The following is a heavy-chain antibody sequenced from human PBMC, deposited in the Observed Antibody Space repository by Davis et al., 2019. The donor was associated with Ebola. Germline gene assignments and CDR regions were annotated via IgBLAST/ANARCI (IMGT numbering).Heavy chain of an antibody. CDR3: ARFGSAWGRSY. CDR1: GFSFSYDW. Sequence: GESLKISCVASGFSFSYDWVHWVRQPPGKGLEWVARINTDGSFTGYVESVKGRFTIYRDNAKNTLYLQMNSLRVEDTAVYFCARFGSAWGRSYWGQGTLVTVSS. D-gene: IGHD6-19*01. J-gene: IGHJ4*02. V-gene: IGHV3-74*01. CDR2: INTDGSFT.